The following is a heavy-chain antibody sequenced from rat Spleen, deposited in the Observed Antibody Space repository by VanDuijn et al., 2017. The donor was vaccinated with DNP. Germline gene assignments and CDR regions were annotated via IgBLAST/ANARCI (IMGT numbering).Heavy chain of an antibody. J-gene: IGHJ2*01. CDR3: ARLGWHGWFAY. CDR1: GFNLNDYW. D-gene: IGHD1-6*01. Sequence: EVKLVESGGGLVQPGRSLKISCAASGFNLNDYWMGWVRQAPGKGLEWIGEINKDSSTMNYTPSLNYKFTISRDNAQNTLYLQMSKLGSEDTAIYYCARLGWHGWFAYWGQGVMVTVSS. CDR2: INKDSSTM. V-gene: IGHV4-2*01.